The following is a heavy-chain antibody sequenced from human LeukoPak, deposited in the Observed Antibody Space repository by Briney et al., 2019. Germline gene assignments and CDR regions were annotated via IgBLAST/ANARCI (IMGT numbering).Heavy chain of an antibody. Sequence: GRSLRLSCAAPGFTFSSYGMHWVRQAPGKGLEWVAVIWYDGSNKYYADSVKGRFTISRDNSKNTLYLQMYSLRAEDTAVYYCAREACSSTSCYNYFDYWGQGTLVTVSS. CDR1: GFTFSSYG. CDR2: IWYDGSNK. CDR3: AREACSSTSCYNYFDY. J-gene: IGHJ4*02. V-gene: IGHV3-33*01. D-gene: IGHD2-2*02.